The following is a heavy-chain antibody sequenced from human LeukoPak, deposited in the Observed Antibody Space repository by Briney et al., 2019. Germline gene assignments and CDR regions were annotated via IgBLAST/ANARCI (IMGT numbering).Heavy chain of an antibody. CDR1: GYTFTSYG. J-gene: IGHJ4*02. Sequence: ASVKVSCKASGYTFTSYGISWVRRAPGQGLEWMGWISAYNGNTNYAQKLQGRVTMTTDTSTSTAYMELRSLRSDDTAVYYCAREVVDTAMVHFDYWGQGTLVTVSS. V-gene: IGHV1-18*01. D-gene: IGHD5-18*01. CDR2: ISAYNGNT. CDR3: AREVVDTAMVHFDY.